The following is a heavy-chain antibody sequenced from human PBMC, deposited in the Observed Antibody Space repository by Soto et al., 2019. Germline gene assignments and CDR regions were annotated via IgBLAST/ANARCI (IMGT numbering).Heavy chain of an antibody. V-gene: IGHV3-30*18. D-gene: IGHD1-26*01. Sequence: QVQLLESGGGVVQPGRSLRLSCVASGFTLTNNGMHWVRQAPGQGLEWVAVISSDGRSYYYGDSVRGRFTISRDTSKNTLFLEMNSLTTADTAVYYCAKDRGLAESGTWSHYYYGMDVWGQGTSVTVS. CDR2: ISSDGRSY. J-gene: IGHJ6*02. CDR1: GFTLTNNG. CDR3: AKDRGLAESGTWSHYYYGMDV.